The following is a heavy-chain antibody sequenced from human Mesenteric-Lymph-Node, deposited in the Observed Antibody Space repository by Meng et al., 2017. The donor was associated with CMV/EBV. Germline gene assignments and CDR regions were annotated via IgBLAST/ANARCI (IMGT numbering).Heavy chain of an antibody. CDR3: AREGRYQLLFAPYYFDY. CDR1: GFTFSDHH. CDR2: INSDGSST. V-gene: IGHV3-74*01. Sequence: GESLKISCAASGFTFSDHHMDWVRQVPGKGLEWVSRINSDGSSTSYADSVKGRFTISRDNAKNTLYLQMNSLRAEDTAVYYCAREGRYQLLFAPYYFDYWGQGTLVTVSS. J-gene: IGHJ4*02. D-gene: IGHD2-2*01.